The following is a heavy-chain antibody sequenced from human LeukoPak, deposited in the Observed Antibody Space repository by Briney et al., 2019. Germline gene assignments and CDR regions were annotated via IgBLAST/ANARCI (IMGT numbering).Heavy chain of an antibody. CDR3: TREYENGFDY. D-gene: IGHD3-3*01. CDR1: GFTFNNYW. J-gene: IGHJ4*02. Sequence: GGSLRLSCAAAGFTFNNYWMHWVRQAPGKGLMWDSRLNRDGRSTTYAGSVKGRFTISRDNAKNTLYLQMNSLRAEDTGVYYCTREYENGFDYWGKGTLVTVSA. V-gene: IGHV3-74*01. CDR2: LNRDGRST.